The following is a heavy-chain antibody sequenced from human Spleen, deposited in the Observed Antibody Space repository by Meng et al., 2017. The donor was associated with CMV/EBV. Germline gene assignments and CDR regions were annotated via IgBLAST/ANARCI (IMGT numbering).Heavy chain of an antibody. Sequence: SQTLSLTCAISGDSVSSNSAAWNWIRQSPSRGLEWLGRTYYRDKWYNTYAVSVKSRITINADASKNQVSLHLTSVSPEDTALYYCARNPSDFWSGYSPYYYGMDVWGQGTTVTVSS. V-gene: IGHV6-1*01. CDR2: TYYRDKWYN. D-gene: IGHD3-3*01. J-gene: IGHJ6*02. CDR3: ARNPSDFWSGYSPYYYGMDV. CDR1: GDSVSSNSAA.